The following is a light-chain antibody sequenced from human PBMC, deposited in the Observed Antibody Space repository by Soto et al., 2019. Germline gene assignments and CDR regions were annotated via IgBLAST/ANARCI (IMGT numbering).Light chain of an antibody. CDR2: DVS. CDR1: SSDVGGYNY. V-gene: IGLV2-14*01. CDR3: SSYTRSSTLGV. J-gene: IGLJ1*01. Sequence: QSALTQPASVSGSPGQSITISCTGTSSDVGGYNYVSWYQQHPGKAPKLMIYDVSNRPSGVSNRFSGSKSGNTASLTISGRQAEDEADYYCSSYTRSSTLGVFGTGTKLTVL.